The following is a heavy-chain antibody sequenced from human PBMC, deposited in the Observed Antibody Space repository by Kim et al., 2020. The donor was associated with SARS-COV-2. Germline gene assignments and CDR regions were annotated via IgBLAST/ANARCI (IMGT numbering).Heavy chain of an antibody. Sequence: ASVKVSCTTSGYTFTTYGISWVRQAPGQGLEWMGWIAGYNSKTDYSQKFQGRVSMTIDPYANTAYMELRSLRLDDTAVYFCARVNPGRGGEIIPHDYWGQ. D-gene: IGHD3-3*01. CDR2: IAGYNSKT. CDR1: GYTFTTYG. V-gene: IGHV1-18*01. J-gene: IGHJ4*02. CDR3: ARVNPGRGGEIIPHDY.